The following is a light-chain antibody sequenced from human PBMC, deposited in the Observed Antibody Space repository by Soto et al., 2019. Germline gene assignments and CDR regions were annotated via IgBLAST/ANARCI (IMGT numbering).Light chain of an antibody. CDR1: QSLVHRDGNTY. Sequence: IVLTQTPLSSPVTLGQPASISCTSSQSLVHRDGNTYLNWLQQRPGHPPRLLIYKVSNRFSGVQDRFSGSGAGTDFTLTISRVEAEDVGIYSCMQTTQDPHTFGQGPKLEIK. CDR2: KVS. CDR3: MQTTQDPHT. V-gene: IGKV2-24*01. J-gene: IGKJ2*01.